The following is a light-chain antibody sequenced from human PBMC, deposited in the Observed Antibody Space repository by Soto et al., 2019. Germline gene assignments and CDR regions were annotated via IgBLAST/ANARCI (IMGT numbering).Light chain of an antibody. V-gene: IGLV1-47*01. Sequence: QSVLTQPPSASETPGQRVTISCSGSSSNIGNNFIYWYQHLPGTAPKLLIYRNDQRPSGVPDRFSGSKSGTSASLAISGLRSEDDADYYCSAWDDSLTGVIFGGGTQLTVL. CDR1: SSNIGNNF. CDR3: SAWDDSLTGVI. J-gene: IGLJ2*01. CDR2: RND.